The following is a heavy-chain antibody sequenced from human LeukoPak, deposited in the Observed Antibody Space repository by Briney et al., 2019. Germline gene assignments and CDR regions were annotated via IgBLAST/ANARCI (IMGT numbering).Heavy chain of an antibody. V-gene: IGHV4-34*01. D-gene: IGHD3-10*01. CDR1: GGSFSGYY. Sequence: SETLSLTCAVYGGSFSGYYWSWIRQPPGKGLEWIGEINHSGSTNYNPSLKSRVTISVDTSKNQFSLKLSSVTAADTAVYYCARGITRWPQRHRYMDVWGKGTTVTVSS. J-gene: IGHJ6*03. CDR3: ARGITRWPQRHRYMDV. CDR2: INHSGST.